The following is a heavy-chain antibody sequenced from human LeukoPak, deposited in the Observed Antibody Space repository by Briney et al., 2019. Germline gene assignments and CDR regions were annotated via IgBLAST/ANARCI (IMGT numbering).Heavy chain of an antibody. D-gene: IGHD6-19*01. CDR1: GGSISSSSYY. V-gene: IGHV4-39*01. J-gene: IGHJ4*02. CDR3: ARLMAVAGTYYFDY. Sequence: PSETLSLTCTVSGGSISSSSYYWGWIRQPPGKGLEWIGTIYYSGSLKSRVTISVDTSKNQCSPKLSSVTAADTAVYYCARLMAVAGTYYFDYWGQGTLVTVSS. CDR2: IYYSG.